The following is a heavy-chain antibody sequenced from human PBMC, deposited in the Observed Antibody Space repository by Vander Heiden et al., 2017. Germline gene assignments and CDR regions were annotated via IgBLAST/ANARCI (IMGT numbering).Heavy chain of an antibody. J-gene: IGHJ5*02. CDR1: GFTFSRSA. D-gene: IGHD1-1*01. CDR3: AQLTTS. CDR2: IGGCEDNT. V-gene: IGHV3-23*01. Sequence: ELQMLASAGGLVQPGGSLRLSCAGSGFTFSRSAMGWVRQAPGQGLEWVSSIGGCEDNTFYADSLKGRFTISRDNSKNTLYLQMNSLRAEDTAIYYCAQLTTSWGQGTLVTVSS.